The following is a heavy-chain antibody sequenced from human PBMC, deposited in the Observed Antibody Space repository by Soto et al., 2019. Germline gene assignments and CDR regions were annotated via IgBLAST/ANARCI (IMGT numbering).Heavy chain of an antibody. CDR1: NGSISSSNW. Sequence: SETLSQTVAVSNGSISSSNWWSRVRQPPGKGLEWIGEIYHSGSTNYNPSLKSRVAISVDKSKNQFSLKLTSVTAADTAVYYCARGSSGFGPGTFDIWGQVTTVTVSS. J-gene: IGHJ3*02. V-gene: IGHV4-4*02. CDR2: IYHSGST. CDR3: ARGSSGFGPGTFDI. D-gene: IGHD6-19*01.